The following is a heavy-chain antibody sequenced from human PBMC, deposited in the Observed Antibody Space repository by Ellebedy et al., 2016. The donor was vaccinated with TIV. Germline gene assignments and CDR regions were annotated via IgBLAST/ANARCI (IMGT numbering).Heavy chain of an antibody. D-gene: IGHD6-6*01. J-gene: IGHJ4*02. CDR3: ASLAGRQRYND. V-gene: IGHV3-7*01. CDR2: IKQDGSKK. CDR1: GFSFSNYW. Sequence: GESLKISCAASGFSFSNYWMTWVRQAPGKGLEWVANIKQDGSKKYHVDSVKGRFTISRDNARNLLYLQMNSLRVEDTAVYYCASLAGRQRYNDWGQGTLVTVST.